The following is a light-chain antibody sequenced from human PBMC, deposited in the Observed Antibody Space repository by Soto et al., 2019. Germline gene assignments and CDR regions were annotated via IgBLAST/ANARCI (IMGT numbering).Light chain of an antibody. J-gene: IGLJ1*01. CDR1: SSNIGTNN. CDR3: GTWDSSLSAYV. CDR2: ANN. Sequence: QSVLTQPPSVSGAPGQRVTISCTGSSSNIGTNNVHWYQHLPGAAPKVLIYANNNRPSGIPDRFSGSKSGTSATLGITGLQTGDEADYYCGTWDSSLSAYVFGTGTKVTVL. V-gene: IGLV1-51*02.